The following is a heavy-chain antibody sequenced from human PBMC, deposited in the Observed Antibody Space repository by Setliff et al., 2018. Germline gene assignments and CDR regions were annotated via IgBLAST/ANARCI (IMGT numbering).Heavy chain of an antibody. CDR1: GFIFKNYI. CDR3: ARAITIFGVVTPIYFYYMDV. D-gene: IGHD3-3*01. CDR2: ISGSSSDI. Sequence: PGGSLRLSCAASGFIFKNYIMTWVRQAPGKGLEWVASISGSSSDIYYADSVKGRFSISRDNAKNALYLQMNSLRAEGTALFYCARAITIFGVVTPIYFYYMDVWGKGTTVTVSS. V-gene: IGHV3-21*01. J-gene: IGHJ6*03.